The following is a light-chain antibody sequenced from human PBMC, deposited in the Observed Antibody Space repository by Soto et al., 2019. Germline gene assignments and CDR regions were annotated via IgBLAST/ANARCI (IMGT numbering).Light chain of an antibody. J-gene: IGKJ2*01. Sequence: DIQMTQSPSSLSASVGARVTITCRASQDITKYINWYRQKPGKAPELLIYDESDLATGVPSRFSGSGSTTDFTFTISSLQPEDTATYFCLQHDILPYTLGQGTKLDIK. CDR1: QDITKY. CDR3: LQHDILPYT. V-gene: IGKV1-33*01. CDR2: DES.